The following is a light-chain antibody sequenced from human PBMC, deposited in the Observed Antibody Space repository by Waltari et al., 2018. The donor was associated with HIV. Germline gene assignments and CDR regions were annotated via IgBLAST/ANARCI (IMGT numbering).Light chain of an antibody. J-gene: IGLJ2*01. V-gene: IGLV8-61*01. Sequence: QTVVTQEPSVSVSPGGTVTLTCGLSSGSVSTSYYPSWYQQTPGQAPRTLIYSTNARSSGVPDRFSGSILGNKAALTITGAQADDESDYYCVLYMGSGLLVFGGGTKLTVL. CDR1: SGSVSTSYY. CDR2: STN. CDR3: VLYMGSGLLV.